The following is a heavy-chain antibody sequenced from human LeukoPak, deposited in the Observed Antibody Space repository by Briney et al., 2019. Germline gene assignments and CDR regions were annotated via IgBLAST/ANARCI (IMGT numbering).Heavy chain of an antibody. D-gene: IGHD2-2*01. J-gene: IGHJ6*02. CDR1: GYSFTSYW. CDR3: ARRDGYCSGTSCYADYYYGMDV. V-gene: IGHV5-51*01. CDR2: IYPGDSDT. Sequence: GESLQISCKGSGYSFTSYWIGWVRQMPGKGLEWMGIIYPGDSDTGYSPSFQGQVTISADKSISTAYLQWSSLKASDTAMYYCARRDGYCSGTSCYADYYYGMDVWGQGTTVTVSS.